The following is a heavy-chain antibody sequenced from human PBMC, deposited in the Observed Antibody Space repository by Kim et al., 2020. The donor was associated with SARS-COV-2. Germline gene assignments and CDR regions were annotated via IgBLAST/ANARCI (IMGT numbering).Heavy chain of an antibody. CDR3: ARHLGGSGSYYNPINWFDP. J-gene: IGHJ5*02. V-gene: IGHV5-10-1*01. Sequence: GESLKISCKGSGYSFTSYWISWVRQMPGKGLEWMGRIDPSDSYTNYSPSFQGHVTISADKSLSTAYLQWSSLKASDTAMYYCARHLGGSGSYYNPINWFDPWGQGTLVTVSS. CDR1: GYSFTSYW. D-gene: IGHD3-10*01. CDR2: IDPSDSYT.